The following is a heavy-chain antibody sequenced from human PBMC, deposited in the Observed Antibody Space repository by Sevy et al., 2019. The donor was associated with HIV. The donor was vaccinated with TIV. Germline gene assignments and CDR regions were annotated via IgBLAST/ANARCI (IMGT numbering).Heavy chain of an antibody. CDR3: AKDLALQVTDY. D-gene: IGHD4-4*01. J-gene: IGHJ4*02. CDR1: GFTFSSYV. CDR2: ISGSGSNT. V-gene: IGHV3-23*01. Sequence: GGSLRLSCAASGFTFSSYVMSWVRQAPGKGLEWVSGISGSGSNTYYADSVKGRFTISRDNSKNTQYLQMNSLRAEDTAVYYCAKDLALQVTDYWGQGTLVTVSS.